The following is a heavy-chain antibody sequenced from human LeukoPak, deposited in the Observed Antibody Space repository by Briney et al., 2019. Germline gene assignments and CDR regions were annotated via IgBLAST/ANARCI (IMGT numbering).Heavy chain of an antibody. D-gene: IGHD3-10*01. V-gene: IGHV3-48*03. CDR2: ISSSSTI. Sequence: PGGSLRLSCAASGFTFSSYEMNWVRQAPGKGLEWVSYISSSSTIYYADSVRGRFTISRDNAKNSLYLQMNSLRAEDTADYYCARGYGSGSYYLYWGQGTLVTVSS. CDR3: ARGYGSGSYYLY. CDR1: GFTFSSYE. J-gene: IGHJ4*02.